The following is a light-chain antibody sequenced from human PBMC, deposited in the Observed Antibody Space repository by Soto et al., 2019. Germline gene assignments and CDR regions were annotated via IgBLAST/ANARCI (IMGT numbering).Light chain of an antibody. V-gene: IGKV2-28*01. CDR2: LGS. CDR3: MQALQTPLT. CDR1: QNLLNSNGYNY. Sequence: DIVMTQSPLSLPVTPGEPASISCRSSQNLLNSNGYNYLDWYVQKPGQSPQLLIYLGSSRASGVPDRFSGSGSGTDFTSKISRVEAEDVGVYYCMQALQTPLTFGGGTMVEIK. J-gene: IGKJ4*01.